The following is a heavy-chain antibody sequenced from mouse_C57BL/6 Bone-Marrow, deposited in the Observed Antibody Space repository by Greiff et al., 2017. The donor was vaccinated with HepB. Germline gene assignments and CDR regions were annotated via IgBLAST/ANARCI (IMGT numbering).Heavy chain of an antibody. CDR2: IYPRSGNT. Sequence: QVQLKQSGAELARPGASVKLSCKASGYTFTSYGISWVKQRTGQGLEWSGEIYPRSGNTYYNEKFKGKATLTADKSSSTAYMELRSLTSEDSAVYFCARGDGPWFAYWGQGTLVTVSA. D-gene: IGHD2-3*01. J-gene: IGHJ3*01. V-gene: IGHV1-81*01. CDR1: GYTFTSYG. CDR3: ARGDGPWFAY.